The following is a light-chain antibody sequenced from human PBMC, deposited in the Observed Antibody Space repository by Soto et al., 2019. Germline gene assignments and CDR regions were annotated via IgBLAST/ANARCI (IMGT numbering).Light chain of an antibody. J-gene: IGLJ1*01. CDR1: SSNIGSNT. V-gene: IGLV1-44*01. CDR2: SNN. Sequence: QSVLTQPPSASGTPGQRVTISCNGSSSNIGSNTVNWYQQVPGTAPKLLIYSNNRRPSGVPDRFSGSKSGTSASLAISGLQSEDEADYYCAAWDDSLSGTYVFGTGTKVTVL. CDR3: AAWDDSLSGTYV.